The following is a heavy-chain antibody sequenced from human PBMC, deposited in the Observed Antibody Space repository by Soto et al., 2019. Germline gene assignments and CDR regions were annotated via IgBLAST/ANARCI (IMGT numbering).Heavy chain of an antibody. CDR1: GGPFSDYA. CDR3: ARDLDYYGSGNYYNRIDK. V-gene: IGHV1-69*01. Sequence: QVQLVQSGAEVKKPGSSVKVSCKVSGGPFSDYAVSWVRQAPGQGLEWMGGIIPMFGTANYAQKFQGMVTSTADESTSTAYMVLSSLRSEDTAVYYCARDLDYYGSGNYYNRIDKWGQGTLVTVSA. D-gene: IGHD3-10*01. J-gene: IGHJ4*02. CDR2: IIPMFGTA.